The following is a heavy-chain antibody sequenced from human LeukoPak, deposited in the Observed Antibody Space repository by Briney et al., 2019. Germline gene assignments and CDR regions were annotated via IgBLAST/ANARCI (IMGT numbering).Heavy chain of an antibody. D-gene: IGHD3-22*01. Sequence: GGSLRLSCAASGFTFSNYAMSWVRQAPGKGLEWVSAISGSDGSTNYADSVKGRFTISRDNSKNTLYLQMNSLRAEDTAVYYCAKSNTPFGYYDSSGYYSLDYWGQGTLVTVSS. J-gene: IGHJ4*02. CDR2: ISGSDGST. V-gene: IGHV3-23*01. CDR3: AKSNTPFGYYDSSGYYSLDY. CDR1: GFTFSNYA.